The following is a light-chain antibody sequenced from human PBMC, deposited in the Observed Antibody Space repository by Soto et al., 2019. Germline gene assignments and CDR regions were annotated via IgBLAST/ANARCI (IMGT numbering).Light chain of an antibody. CDR3: QHRRT. CDR2: DAS. Sequence: DIQMTQSPSTLSASVGDRVTITCRASQSISSWLAWYQQKPGKAPKLLIYDASSLESGVPSRFSGSGSGTEFTLTISGLQPDDFATYYCQHRRTFGQGTKLEIK. V-gene: IGKV1-5*01. CDR1: QSISSW. J-gene: IGKJ2*01.